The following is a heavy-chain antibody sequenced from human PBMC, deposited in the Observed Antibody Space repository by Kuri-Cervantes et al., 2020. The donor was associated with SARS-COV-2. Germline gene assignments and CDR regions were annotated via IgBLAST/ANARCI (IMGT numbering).Heavy chain of an antibody. J-gene: IGHJ4*02. CDR2: ISYDGSNK. Sequence: GESLKISCVVSGFNFSPYPMNWVRQAPGKGLEWVAVISYDGSNKYYADSVKGRFTISRDNAKNSLHLQMNSLRDEDTAVYYCARDPVGGSYGVFDYWGQGTLVTVSS. CDR3: ARDPVGGSYGVFDY. CDR1: GFNFSPYP. D-gene: IGHD1-26*01. V-gene: IGHV3-30*04.